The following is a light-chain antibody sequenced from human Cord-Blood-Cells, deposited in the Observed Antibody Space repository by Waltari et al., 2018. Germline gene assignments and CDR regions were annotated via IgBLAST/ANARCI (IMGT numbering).Light chain of an antibody. CDR1: SSNIGNNY. Sequence: QSVLTQPPSVSAAPGQKVTISCSGSSSNIGNNYVSWYQQLPGTAPKLLIYEKNKRPSGMPDRFSGSKSGTSATLGITGRQTGDEADYYCGTWDSSLSAYVFGTGTKVTVL. CDR2: EKN. CDR3: GTWDSSLSAYV. J-gene: IGLJ1*01. V-gene: IGLV1-51*02.